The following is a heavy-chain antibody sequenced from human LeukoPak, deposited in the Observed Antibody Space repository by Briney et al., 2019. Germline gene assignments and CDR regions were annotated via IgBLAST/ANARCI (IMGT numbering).Heavy chain of an antibody. CDR2: ISSNTRTTSTI. CDR3: ARDRRYSGYDLLY. V-gene: IGHV3-48*01. D-gene: IGHD5-12*01. Sequence: GGSLRLSCAASGFTFSSYSMNWVRQAPGKGLEWVSYISSNTRTTSTIYYADSVKGRFTISRDDAQNSLYLQMSGLRAEDTAVYYCARDRRYSGYDLLYWGQGTLVAVSS. CDR1: GFTFSSYS. J-gene: IGHJ4*02.